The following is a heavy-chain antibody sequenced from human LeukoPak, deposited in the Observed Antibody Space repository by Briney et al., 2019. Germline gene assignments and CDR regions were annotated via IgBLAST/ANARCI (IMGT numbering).Heavy chain of an antibody. CDR3: AAGATRYYFDY. V-gene: IGHV5-51*01. CDR1: GYSFTSYW. J-gene: IGHJ4*02. D-gene: IGHD1-26*01. Sequence: GESLKISCKGSGYSFTSYWIGWVRQMPGKGLEWMGIIYPGDSDTRYSPSFQGQVTISADKSISTAYLQWGRLKASDTAMYYFAAGATRYYFDYWGQGTLVTVSS. CDR2: IYPGDSDT.